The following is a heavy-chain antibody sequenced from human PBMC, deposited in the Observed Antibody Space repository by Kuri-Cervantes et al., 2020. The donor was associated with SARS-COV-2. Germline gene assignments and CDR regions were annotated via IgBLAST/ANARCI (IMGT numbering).Heavy chain of an antibody. J-gene: IGHJ3*02. V-gene: IGHV3-21*01. D-gene: IGHD5-24*01. Sequence: GGSLRLSCAASGLTFSSYSMNWVRQAPGKGLEWVSSISSSSSYIYYADSVKGRFTISRDNAKNSLYLQMNSLRAEDTAVYYCARARAGGYNDAFDIWGQGTMVTVSS. CDR2: ISSSSSYI. CDR3: ARARAGGYNDAFDI. CDR1: GLTFSSYS.